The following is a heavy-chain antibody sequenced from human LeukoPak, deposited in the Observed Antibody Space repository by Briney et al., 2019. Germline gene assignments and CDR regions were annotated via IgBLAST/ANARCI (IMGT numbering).Heavy chain of an antibody. J-gene: IGHJ6*03. V-gene: IGHV4-39*07. Sequence: SETLSLTCTVSGGSISSSSYYWGWIRQPPGKGLEWIGSIYYSGSTNYNPSLKSRVTISVDTSKNQFSLKLSSVTAADTAVYYCAARYLLIAVAGTDDPYYYMDVWGKGTTVTVSS. CDR1: GGSISSSSYY. CDR3: AARYLLIAVAGTDDPYYYMDV. D-gene: IGHD6-19*01. CDR2: IYYSGST.